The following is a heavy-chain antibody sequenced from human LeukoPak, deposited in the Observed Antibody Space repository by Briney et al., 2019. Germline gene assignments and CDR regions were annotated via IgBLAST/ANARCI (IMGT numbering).Heavy chain of an antibody. CDR2: INHRGST. J-gene: IGHJ5*02. D-gene: IGHD6-13*01. Sequence: PSETLSLTCAVYGASFGGSYWSWIRQPPGKGLEWIGEINHRGSTNYNPSLKSRVTISVDTPQNQFSLNLSSETAADTAVYYSESEEAAAGSNWFDTWGQGTLVTVSS. V-gene: IGHV4-34*01. CDR3: ESEEAAAGSNWFDT. CDR1: GASFGGSY.